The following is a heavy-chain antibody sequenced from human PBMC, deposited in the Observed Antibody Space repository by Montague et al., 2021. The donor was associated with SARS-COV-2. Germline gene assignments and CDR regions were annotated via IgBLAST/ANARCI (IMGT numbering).Heavy chain of an antibody. CDR1: GDSFTNTRYF. J-gene: IGHJ4*02. V-gene: IGHV4-39*01. CDR3: AVELNYYFDY. CDR2: HYHNGNS. D-gene: IGHD1-7*01. Sequence: SETLSLTCNVSGDSFTNTRYFWGWQRQPPGQALKWNGSHYHNGNSNYSPSLERRALLSIDTSKNQFSLRLSSEIAADTAVYYCAVELNYYFDYWGQGFLVSVSS.